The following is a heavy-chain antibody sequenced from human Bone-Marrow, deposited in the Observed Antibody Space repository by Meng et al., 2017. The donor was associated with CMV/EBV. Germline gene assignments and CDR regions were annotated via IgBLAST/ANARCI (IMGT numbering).Heavy chain of an antibody. CDR1: GYTFTSYD. D-gene: IGHD2-2*01. CDR3: ARDMCLRSTSCYPGWFDP. J-gene: IGHJ5*02. Sequence: ASVKVSCKASGYTFTSYDINWVRQATGQGLEWMGWMNPNSGNTGYAQKFQGRVTITRNTSISTADMELSSLRSEDTAVYYCARDMCLRSTSCYPGWFDPWGQGTLVTVSS. CDR2: MNPNSGNT. V-gene: IGHV1-8*03.